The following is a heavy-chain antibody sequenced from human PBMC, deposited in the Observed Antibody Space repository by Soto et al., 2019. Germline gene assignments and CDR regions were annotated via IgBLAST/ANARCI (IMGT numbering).Heavy chain of an antibody. CDR2: INGDGSGT. Sequence: EVQLVESGGGLVQPGGSLRLSCAASGFTFSGSWMHWVRQAPGKGLVWVSRINGDGSGTSYADFVKGRFTISRDDAKNTLFRPKNGLRAEDTAVYYCARGIFGSGTANDYWGQGTLVTVSS. CDR3: ARGIFGSGTANDY. V-gene: IGHV3-74*01. J-gene: IGHJ4*02. CDR1: GFTFSGSW. D-gene: IGHD3-10*01.